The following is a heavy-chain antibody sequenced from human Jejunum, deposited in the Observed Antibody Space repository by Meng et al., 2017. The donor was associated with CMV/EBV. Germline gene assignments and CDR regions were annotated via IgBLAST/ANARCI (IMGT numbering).Heavy chain of an antibody. CDR2: IKSRGSGGTT. Sequence: FITAWMSWVRQAPGKGLEWVAHIKSRGSGGTTDYAAPVKGRFTVSRDDAKNTLYLEMNSLKAEDSAMYYCATEKGCCATTSCWAFDYWGQGTLVTVSS. CDR1: FITAW. D-gene: IGHD1-26*01. V-gene: IGHV3-15*01. J-gene: IGHJ4*02. CDR3: ATEKGCCATTSCWAFDY.